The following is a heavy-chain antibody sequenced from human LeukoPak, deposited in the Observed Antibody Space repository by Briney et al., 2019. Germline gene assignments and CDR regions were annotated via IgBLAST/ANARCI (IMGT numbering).Heavy chain of an antibody. D-gene: IGHD4/OR15-4a*01. CDR2: IWYDGNSK. Sequence: PGGSLRLSCAASGFTFSRYGMHWARQAPGKGLEWVAVIWYDGNSKYYSDSVKGRFTISRDNSKNTLYLQMNSLRAEDTAVYYCARATLLTPDYWGQGTLVTVSS. J-gene: IGHJ4*02. CDR1: GFTFSRYG. CDR3: ARATLLTPDY. V-gene: IGHV3-33*01.